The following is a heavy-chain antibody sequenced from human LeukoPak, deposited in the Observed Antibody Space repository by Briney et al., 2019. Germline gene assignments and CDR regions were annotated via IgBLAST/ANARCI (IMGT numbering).Heavy chain of an antibody. V-gene: IGHV4-34*01. Sequence: SETLSLTCAVYGGSFSGYYWSWIRQPPGKGLEWIGEINHSGSTNYNPSLKSRVTISVDTSKNQFSLKLSSVTAADTAVYYCASGSRDIVVVVAADGEGNWFDPWGQGTLVTVSS. CDR2: INHSGST. CDR1: GGSFSGYY. D-gene: IGHD2-15*01. J-gene: IGHJ5*02. CDR3: ASGSRDIVVVVAADGEGNWFDP.